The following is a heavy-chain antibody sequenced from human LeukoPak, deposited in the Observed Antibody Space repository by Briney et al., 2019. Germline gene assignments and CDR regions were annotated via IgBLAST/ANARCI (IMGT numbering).Heavy chain of an antibody. V-gene: IGHV4-34*01. CDR3: ARGVDDAADGADCFDP. CDR2: INHSGST. D-gene: IGHD3-16*01. CDR1: GGSFSGYY. J-gene: IGHJ5*02. Sequence: SETLSLTCAVYGGSFSGYYWSWIRQPPGKGLEWIGEINHSGSTNYNPSLKSRVTISVDTSKNQFSLKLSSVTAADTAVYYCARGVDDAADGADCFDPWDQGTLVTVSS.